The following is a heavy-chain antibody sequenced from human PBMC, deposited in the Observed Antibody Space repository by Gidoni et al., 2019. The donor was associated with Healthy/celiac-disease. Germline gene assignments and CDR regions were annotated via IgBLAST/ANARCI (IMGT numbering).Heavy chain of an antibody. CDR1: GFTFSSYA. V-gene: IGHV3-23*01. Sequence: EVQLLESGGGLVQHGGSLRLSCAASGFTFSSYAMSWVRQAPGKGLEWVSAISGSGGSTYYADSVKGRFTISRDNSKNTLYLQMNSLRAEDTAVYYCAIPNYDFWSGYSPFDYWGQGTLVTVSS. J-gene: IGHJ4*02. CDR2: ISGSGGST. CDR3: AIPNYDFWSGYSPFDY. D-gene: IGHD3-3*01.